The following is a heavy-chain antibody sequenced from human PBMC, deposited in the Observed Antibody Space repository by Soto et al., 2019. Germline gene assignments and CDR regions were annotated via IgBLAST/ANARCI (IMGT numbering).Heavy chain of an antibody. CDR3: ARDLGYYDSSGRRSAFDI. CDR2: ISYDRSNK. Sequence: GGSLRLSCAASGFTFSSYGMHWVRQAPGKGLEWVAVISYDRSNKYNADSVKGRFTISRDNSKNTLYLQMNSLRADDTAVYYCARDLGYYDSSGRRSAFDIWGQGTMVTVSS. CDR1: GFTFSSYG. J-gene: IGHJ3*02. D-gene: IGHD3-22*01. V-gene: IGHV3-30*03.